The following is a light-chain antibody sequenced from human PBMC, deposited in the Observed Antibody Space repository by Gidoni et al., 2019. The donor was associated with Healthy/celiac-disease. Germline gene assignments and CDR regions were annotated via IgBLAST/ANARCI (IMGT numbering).Light chain of an antibody. CDR2: WAS. CDR1: QSVLYSSNNKNY. V-gene: IGKV4-1*01. CDR3: QQYYSTSGT. J-gene: IGKJ1*01. Sequence: DIVMTQSPASLAVSLGERATINCKSSQSVLYSSNNKNYLAWYQQKPGQPPKLLIYWASTRESGVPDRFSGSGSGTDFTLTISSLQAEDVAVYYCQQYYSTSGTFGQGTKVEIK.